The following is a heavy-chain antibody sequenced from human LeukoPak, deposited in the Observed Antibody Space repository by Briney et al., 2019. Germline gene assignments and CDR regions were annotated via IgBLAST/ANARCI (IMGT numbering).Heavy chain of an antibody. CDR2: IYTSGST. J-gene: IGHJ3*02. CDR3: ATSGRITIFGVVNDAFDI. CDR1: GGSISNYY. V-gene: IGHV4-4*07. D-gene: IGHD3-3*01. Sequence: SETLSLTCTVSGGSISNYYWSWIRQPAGKGLEWIGRIYTSGSTNYNPSLKSRVAISVDTSKNQFSLKLSSVTAADTAVYYCATSGRITIFGVVNDAFDIWGQGTMVAVSS.